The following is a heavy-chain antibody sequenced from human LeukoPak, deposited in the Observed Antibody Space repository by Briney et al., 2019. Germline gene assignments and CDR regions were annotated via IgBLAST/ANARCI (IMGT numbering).Heavy chain of an antibody. CDR3: ARGGLSSSGCDF. Sequence: ASVRVSCKTSGFTFTSYGFTWVRQAPGQGAEWMGWISAYNGNTNYAQKFRGRVTMTTDTSTSTVYMELRSLTSDDTAVYYCARGGLSSSGCDFWGPGTLVSV. V-gene: IGHV1-18*01. J-gene: IGHJ4*02. CDR1: GFTFTSYG. CDR2: ISAYNGNT. D-gene: IGHD6-19*01.